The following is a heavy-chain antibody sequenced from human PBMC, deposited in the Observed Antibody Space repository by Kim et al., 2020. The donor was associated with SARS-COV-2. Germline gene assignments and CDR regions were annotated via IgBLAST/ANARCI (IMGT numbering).Heavy chain of an antibody. Sequence: GGSLRLSCAASGFTFSSYAMNWVRQAPGKGLEWVSTISGSGGRTYYTDSVKGRFTISRDNSKNTLYLQMNSLRAEDTAVYYCAKSGPPNYFDYWGQGTLVTVSS. CDR1: GFTFSSYA. CDR3: AKSGPPNYFDY. CDR2: ISGSGGRT. D-gene: IGHD2-8*01. V-gene: IGHV3-23*01. J-gene: IGHJ4*02.